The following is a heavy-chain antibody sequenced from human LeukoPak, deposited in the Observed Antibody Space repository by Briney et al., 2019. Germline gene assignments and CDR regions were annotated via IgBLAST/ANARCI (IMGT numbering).Heavy chain of an antibody. CDR2: ISWNSGSI. Sequence: GGSLRLSCAASGFTFDDYAMHWVRHAPGKGLEWVSGISWNSGSIGYADSVKGRFTISRDNAKNSLYLQMNSLRAEDTAVYYCAKDRQQLVIGAFDIWGQGTMVTVSS. V-gene: IGHV3-9*01. J-gene: IGHJ3*02. D-gene: IGHD6-13*01. CDR1: GFTFDDYA. CDR3: AKDRQQLVIGAFDI.